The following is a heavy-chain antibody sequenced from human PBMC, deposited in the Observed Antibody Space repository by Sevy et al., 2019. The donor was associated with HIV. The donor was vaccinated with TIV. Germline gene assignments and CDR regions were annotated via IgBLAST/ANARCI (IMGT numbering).Heavy chain of an antibody. Sequence: SETLSLTCTVSGGSTSLYYWSWIRQPPGKGLEWIGYINFTGSTDYNASLKSRVTTSLEASKNQFSRMLTSVTAADTAVYYWARAPFISLVILGATSVFDSWGQGTTVTVSS. CDR2: INFTGST. CDR1: GGSTSLYY. V-gene: IGHV4-59*13. D-gene: IGHD1-26*01. CDR3: ARAPFISLVILGATSVFDS. J-gene: IGHJ4*02.